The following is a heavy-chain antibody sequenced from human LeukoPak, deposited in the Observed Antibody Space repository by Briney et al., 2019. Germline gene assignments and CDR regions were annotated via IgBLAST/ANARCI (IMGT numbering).Heavy chain of an antibody. Sequence: SETLSLTCAVSGGSFSGYYWSWIRQPPGKGLEWIGEINHSGSTNYNPSPKSRVTISVDTSKNQFSLKLSSVTAADTAVYYCASSIYDSSGPGGVSFDYWGQGTLVTVSS. CDR3: ASSIYDSSGPGGVSFDY. D-gene: IGHD3-22*01. CDR2: INHSGST. V-gene: IGHV4-34*01. J-gene: IGHJ4*02. CDR1: GGSFSGYY.